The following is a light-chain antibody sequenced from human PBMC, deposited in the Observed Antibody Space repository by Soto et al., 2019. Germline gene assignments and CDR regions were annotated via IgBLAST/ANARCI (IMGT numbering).Light chain of an antibody. CDR3: QQYNNWPRT. J-gene: IGKJ1*01. CDR1: QSVSSS. CDR2: GSS. Sequence: EVVMTQSPATLSASPVHTATLSCRASQSVSSSLAWYQQKPGQPPRLLIYGSSTRATGIPDRFSGSGSGTDFTLTISSLQFEDFAVYYCQQYNNWPRTFGQGTKVDIK. V-gene: IGKV3D-15*01.